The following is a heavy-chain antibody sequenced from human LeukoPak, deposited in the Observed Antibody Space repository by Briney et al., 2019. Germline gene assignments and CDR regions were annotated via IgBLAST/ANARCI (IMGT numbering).Heavy chain of an antibody. J-gene: IGHJ5*02. CDR2: INHSGST. V-gene: IGHV4-34*01. CDR3: ARREYRYYYALGEGNWFDP. D-gene: IGHD3-10*01. Sequence: SETLSLTCAVYGGSFSGYYWSWIRQPPGKGLGWIGEINHSGSTNYNPSLKSRVTISVDTSKNQFSLKLSSVTAAVTAVYYCARREYRYYYALGEGNWFDPWGQGTLVTVSS. CDR1: GGSFSGYY.